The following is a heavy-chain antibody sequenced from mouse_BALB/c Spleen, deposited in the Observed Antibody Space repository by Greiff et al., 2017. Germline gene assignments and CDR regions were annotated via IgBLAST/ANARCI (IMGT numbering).Heavy chain of an antibody. CDR3: ARDRGTGYYAMDY. D-gene: IGHD3-3*01. J-gene: IGHJ4*01. Sequence: VQGVESGPGLVAPSQSLSITCTVSGFSLTGYGVNWVRQPPGKGLEWLGMIWGDGSTDYNSALKSRLSISKDNSKSQVFLKMNSLQTDDTARYYCARDRGTGYYAMDYWGQGTSVTVSS. CDR1: GFSLTGYG. CDR2: IWGDGST. V-gene: IGHV2-6-7*01.